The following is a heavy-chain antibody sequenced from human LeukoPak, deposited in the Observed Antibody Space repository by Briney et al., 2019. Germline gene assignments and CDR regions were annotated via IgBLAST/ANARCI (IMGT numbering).Heavy chain of an antibody. CDR1: GFTFNTYT. CDR3: ARDSGNTIFGVVIERYFDY. Sequence: GGSLRLSCAASGFTFNTYTMSWIRQAPGKGLEWVSYISSSGSTIYYADSVKGRFTISRDNAKNSLYLQMNSLRAEDTAVYYCARDSGNTIFGVVIERYFDYWGQGTLVTVSS. CDR2: ISSSGSTI. V-gene: IGHV3-11*01. D-gene: IGHD3-3*01. J-gene: IGHJ4*02.